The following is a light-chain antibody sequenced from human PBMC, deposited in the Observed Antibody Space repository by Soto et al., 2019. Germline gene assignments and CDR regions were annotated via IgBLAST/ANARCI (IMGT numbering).Light chain of an antibody. V-gene: IGLV3-21*04. CDR2: YDS. CDR1: NIGSKS. J-gene: IGLJ2*01. Sequence: SYELTQPPSVSVAPGKTARITCGGKNIGSKSVHWYKPKPGQAPVLVIYYDSDRPSGIPELFSGSNSGNTATLTISRVEAGDEADYYCQVWDSSSDHSVVFGGGTKLTVL. CDR3: QVWDSSSDHSVV.